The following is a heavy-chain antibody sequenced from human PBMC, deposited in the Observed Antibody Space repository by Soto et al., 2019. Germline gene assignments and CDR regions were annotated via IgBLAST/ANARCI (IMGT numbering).Heavy chain of an antibody. CDR2: IIPIFGTA. CDR3: SRESRYCSGGSCYFLPGIDY. Sequence: QVQLVQSGAEVKKPGSSVKVSCKASGGTFSSYAISWVRQAPGQGLEWMGGIIPIFGTANYAQKFQGRVTITADDSTSTADIELSSLRSEDTAVYYGSRESRYCSGGSCYFLPGIDYWGQGTLVTVSS. J-gene: IGHJ4*02. D-gene: IGHD2-15*01. V-gene: IGHV1-69*12. CDR1: GGTFSSYA.